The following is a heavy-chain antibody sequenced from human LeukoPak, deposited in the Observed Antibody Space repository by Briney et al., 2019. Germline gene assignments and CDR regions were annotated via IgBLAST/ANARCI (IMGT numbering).Heavy chain of an antibody. J-gene: IGHJ6*02. CDR3: ASGTVTVYGMDV. CDR2: INPNSGGT. D-gene: IGHD4-11*01. V-gene: IGHV1-2*04. Sequence: EASVNVSCKASGYTFTGYYMHWVRQAPGQGLEWMGWINPNSGGTNYAQKFQGWVTMTRDTSISTAYMELSRLRSDDTAVYYCASGTVTVYGMDVWGQGTTITVSS. CDR1: GYTFTGYY.